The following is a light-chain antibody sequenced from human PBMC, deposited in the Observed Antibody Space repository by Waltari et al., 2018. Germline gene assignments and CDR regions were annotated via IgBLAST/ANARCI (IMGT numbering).Light chain of an antibody. CDR1: SSNIGAGYD. J-gene: IGLJ2*01. V-gene: IGLV1-40*01. Sequence: QSVLTQPPSVSGAPGQRVTISCTGSSSNIGAGYDVHWYQQPPGTAPKLLMYGNTHRPPGVPGRFSGSKSGTSASLAITGLQAEDEADYYCQSYDSSLSGSRVFGGGTKLTVL. CDR2: GNT. CDR3: QSYDSSLSGSRV.